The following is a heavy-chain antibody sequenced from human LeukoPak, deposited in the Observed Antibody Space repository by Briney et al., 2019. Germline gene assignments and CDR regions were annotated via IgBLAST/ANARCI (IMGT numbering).Heavy chain of an antibody. D-gene: IGHD3-22*01. CDR2: TTGSGSTI. J-gene: IGHJ4*02. CDR1: GFTFSSYE. Sequence: RTGGSLRLSCAASGFTFSSYEMNWVRQAPGKGLEWVSYTTGSGSTIYYADSVKGRFTISRDNAKNSLYLQMNSLRAEDTAVYYCARDATYYYDSSGYCPFDYWGQGTLVTVSS. V-gene: IGHV3-48*03. CDR3: ARDATYYYDSSGYCPFDY.